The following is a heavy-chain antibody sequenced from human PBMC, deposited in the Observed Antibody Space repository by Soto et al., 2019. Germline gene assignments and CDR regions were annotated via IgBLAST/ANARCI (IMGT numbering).Heavy chain of an antibody. CDR2: IYHSGST. J-gene: IGHJ4*02. CDR1: GGSISSSNW. V-gene: IGHV4-4*02. CDR3: ATGYYDILTGYYGYFDY. D-gene: IGHD3-9*01. Sequence: SETLSLTCAVSGGSISSSNWWSWVRQPPGKGLEWIGEIYHSGSTNYNPSLKSRVTISVDKSKNQFSLKLSSVTAADTAVYYCATGYYDILTGYYGYFDYWGQGTLVTVTS.